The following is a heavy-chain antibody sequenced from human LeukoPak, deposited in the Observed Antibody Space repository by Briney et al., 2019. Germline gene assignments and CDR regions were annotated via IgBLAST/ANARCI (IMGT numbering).Heavy chain of an antibody. CDR2: ISGSGGST. CDR3: AKWHSRSWYLRT. Sequence: GGSLRLSCAASGFTFSSYAMNWVRQAPGKGLEWDSAISGSGGSTYYADSVKGRFTISRDNSQNTLYLHMNSLRAEDTAVYYCAKWHSRSWYLRTWGQGTLVTVSS. V-gene: IGHV3-23*01. D-gene: IGHD6-13*01. J-gene: IGHJ4*02. CDR1: GFTFSSYA.